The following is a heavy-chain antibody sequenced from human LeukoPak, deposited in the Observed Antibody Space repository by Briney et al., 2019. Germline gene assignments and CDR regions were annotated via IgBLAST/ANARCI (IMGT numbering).Heavy chain of an antibody. Sequence: PGGSLRLSCAASGFTFSSYAMHWVRQAPGKGLEWVAVISYDGSNKYYADSVKGRFTISRDNSKNTLYLQMNSLRAEDTAVYYCAREAGSGYYPNFDYWGQGTLVTVPS. CDR3: AREAGSGYYPNFDY. D-gene: IGHD3-22*01. CDR1: GFTFSSYA. V-gene: IGHV3-30*01. CDR2: ISYDGSNK. J-gene: IGHJ4*02.